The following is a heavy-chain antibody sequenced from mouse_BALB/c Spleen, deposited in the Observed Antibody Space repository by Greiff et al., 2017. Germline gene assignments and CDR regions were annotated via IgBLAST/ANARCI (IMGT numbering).Heavy chain of an antibody. CDR2: IWSGGST. J-gene: IGHJ3*01. CDR1: GFSLTSYG. D-gene: IGHD2-4*01. Sequence: QVQLKESGPGLVQPSQSLSITCTVSGFSLTSYGVHWVRQSPGKGLEWLGVIWSGGSTDYNAAFISRLSISKDNSKSQVFFKMNSLQANDTAIYYCARNFGITPWGFAYWGQGTLVTVSA. V-gene: IGHV2-2*02. CDR3: ARNFGITPWGFAY.